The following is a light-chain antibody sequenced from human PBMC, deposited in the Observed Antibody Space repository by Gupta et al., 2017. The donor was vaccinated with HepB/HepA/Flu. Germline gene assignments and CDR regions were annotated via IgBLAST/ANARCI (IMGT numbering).Light chain of an antibody. CDR1: AFNIGNNA. Sequence: QSVLTQPPSVSEAPRQRVTISCSGSAFNIGNNAVNWYQQFPGKAPKLLIYYDNLLPSGVSDRFSGSKSGTSASLAIXGXQSEDEXDYYCAAWDDSLNGMVFGGGTKVTVL. CDR2: YDN. V-gene: IGLV1-36*01. CDR3: AAWDDSLNGMV. J-gene: IGLJ2*01.